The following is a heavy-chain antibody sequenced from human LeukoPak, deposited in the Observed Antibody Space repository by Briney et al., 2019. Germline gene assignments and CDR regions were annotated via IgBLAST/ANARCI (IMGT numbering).Heavy chain of an antibody. CDR3: ARGSQVKPIAAAGTKYYYYYGMDV. J-gene: IGHJ6*02. V-gene: IGHV3-30*03. D-gene: IGHD6-13*01. CDR2: ISYDGSNK. Sequence: HPGGSLRLSCAASGFTFSSYGMHWVRQAPGKGLEWVAVISYDGSNKYYADSVKGRFTISRDNSKNTLYLQMNSLRAEDTAVYYCARGSQVKPIAAAGTKYYYYYGMDVWGQGTTVTVSS. CDR1: GFTFSSYG.